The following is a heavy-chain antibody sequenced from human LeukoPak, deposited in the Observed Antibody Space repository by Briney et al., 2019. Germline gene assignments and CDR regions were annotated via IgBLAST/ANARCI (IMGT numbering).Heavy chain of an antibody. CDR1: GGSFSGYY. J-gene: IGHJ3*02. D-gene: IGHD3-22*01. V-gene: IGHV4-34*01. CDR3: ARDGGRETYYYDSSGYYRAFDI. Sequence: SETLSLTCAVYGGSFSGYYWSWIRQPPGKGLEWIGSIYHSGSTYYNPSLKSRVTISVDTSKNQFSLKLSSVTAADTAVYYCARDGGRETYYYDSSGYYRAFDIWGQGTMVTVSS. CDR2: IYHSGST.